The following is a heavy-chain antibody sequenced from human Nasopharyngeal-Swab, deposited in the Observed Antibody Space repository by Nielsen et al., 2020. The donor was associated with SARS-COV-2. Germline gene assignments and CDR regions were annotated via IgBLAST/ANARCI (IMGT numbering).Heavy chain of an antibody. CDR1: GFTFSGWP. D-gene: IGHD2-15*01. V-gene: IGHV3-30*03. J-gene: IGHJ4*02. CDR2: ISSDGSDK. CDR3: ASLRADTPDFAY. Sequence: GESLKISCVASGFTFSGWPMHWVRQAPGKGLEWVTVISSDGSDKQYVDSVKGRFTISRDNSKNTLYLQVKSLRADDTGVYYCASLRADTPDFAYLGQGTLVTVSS.